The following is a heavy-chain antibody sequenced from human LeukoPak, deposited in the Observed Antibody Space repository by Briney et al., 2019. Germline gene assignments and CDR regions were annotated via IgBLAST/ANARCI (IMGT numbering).Heavy chain of an antibody. J-gene: IGHJ4*02. D-gene: IGHD5-18*01. CDR3: TRVGGGYSYGYVDY. CDR2: IRSKAYGGTT. V-gene: IGHV3-49*03. Sequence: GGSLRLSCTASGFTFGDYAMSWFRQAPGKGLEWLGFIRSKAYGGTTEYAASVKGRFTISRDDSKSIAYLQMNSLKTEDTAVYYCTRVGGGYSYGYVDYWGQGTLVTVSS. CDR1: GFTFGDYA.